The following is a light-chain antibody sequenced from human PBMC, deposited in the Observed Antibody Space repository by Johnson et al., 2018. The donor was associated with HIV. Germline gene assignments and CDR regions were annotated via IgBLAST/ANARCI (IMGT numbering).Light chain of an antibody. V-gene: IGLV1-51*02. Sequence: QSVLTQPPSVSAAPGQRVTFSCSGSNSNIGRHSVSWYQQLPGTAPKLLIYGNDKRPSGIPDRFSASKSGTSATLGITALQTGDEADYYCGTWDSSLSAVFGTGTKVTVL. CDR2: GND. CDR3: GTWDSSLSAV. J-gene: IGLJ1*01. CDR1: NSNIGRHS.